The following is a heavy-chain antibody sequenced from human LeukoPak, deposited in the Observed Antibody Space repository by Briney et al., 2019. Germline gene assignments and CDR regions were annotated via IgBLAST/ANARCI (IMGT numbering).Heavy chain of an antibody. V-gene: IGHV1-8*01. CDR2: MNPNSGNT. Sequence: ASVKVSCKASGYAFTSYDINWVRQATGQGLEWMGWMNPNSGNTGYAQKFQGRVTMTRNTSISTAYMELRSLRSDDTAVYYCARDHPPGGPSCLEWLSWCIDEPNWFDPWGQGTLVTVSS. CDR3: ARDHPPGGPSCLEWLSWCIDEPNWFDP. CDR1: GYAFTSYD. J-gene: IGHJ5*02. D-gene: IGHD3-3*01.